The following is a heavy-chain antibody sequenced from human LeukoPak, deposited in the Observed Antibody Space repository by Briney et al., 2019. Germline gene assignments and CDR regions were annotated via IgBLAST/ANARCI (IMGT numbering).Heavy chain of an antibody. CDR1: GFTFSSYA. V-gene: IGHV3-30-3*01. J-gene: IGHJ5*02. CDR3: ARASGSYLSYNWFDP. CDR2: ISYDGSNK. D-gene: IGHD1-26*01. Sequence: GGSLRLSCAASGFTFSSYAMHWVRQAPGKGLEWVAVISYDGSNKYYADSVKGRFIISRDNSKNTLYLQMNSLRAEDTAVYYCARASGSYLSYNWFDPWGQGTLVTVSS.